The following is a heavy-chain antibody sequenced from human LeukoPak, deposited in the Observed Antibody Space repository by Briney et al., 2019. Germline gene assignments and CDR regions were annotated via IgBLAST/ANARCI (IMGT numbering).Heavy chain of an antibody. Sequence: GASVKVSCKASGYTFTSYAMNWVRQAPGQGLEWMGWINTNTGNPTYAQGFTGRFVFSLDTSVSTAYLQISSLKAEDTAVYYCARFGAGTIYYYYGMDVWGQGTTVTVSS. CDR3: ARFGAGTIYYYYGMDV. CDR2: INTNTGNP. D-gene: IGHD1-1*01. V-gene: IGHV7-4-1*02. CDR1: GYTFTSYA. J-gene: IGHJ6*02.